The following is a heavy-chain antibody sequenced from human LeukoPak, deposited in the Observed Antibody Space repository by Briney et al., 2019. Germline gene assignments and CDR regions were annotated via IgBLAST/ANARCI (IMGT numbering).Heavy chain of an antibody. V-gene: IGHV4-39*01. D-gene: IGHD4-23*01. CDR2: IYYTGST. Sequence: PSETLSLTCTVSGGSISSSSYYWGWIRQPPGKGLEWIGSIYYTGSTYYNPSLRSRVTISVDTFKNQFSLKLSSVTAADTSVYYCARLHYGGNYGYYYYYMDVWGKGTTVTISS. CDR1: GGSISSSSYY. CDR3: ARLHYGGNYGYYYYYMDV. J-gene: IGHJ6*03.